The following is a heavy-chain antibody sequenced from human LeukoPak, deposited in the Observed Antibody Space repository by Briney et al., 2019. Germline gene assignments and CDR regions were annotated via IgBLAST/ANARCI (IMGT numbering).Heavy chain of an antibody. D-gene: IGHD1-26*01. V-gene: IGHV3-30-3*01. CDR1: GFTFSSYA. Sequence: GGSLRLSCAASGFTFSSYAMHWVRQAPGKGLEWVAVISYDGSNKYYADSVKGRFTISRDNSKNTLYLQMNSLRAEDTAVYYCARELDSGSYWGQGTLVTVSS. CDR3: ARELDSGSY. CDR2: ISYDGSNK. J-gene: IGHJ4*02.